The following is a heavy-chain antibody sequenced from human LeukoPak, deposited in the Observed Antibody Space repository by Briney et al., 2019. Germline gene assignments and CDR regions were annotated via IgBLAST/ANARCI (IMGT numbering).Heavy chain of an antibody. CDR1: GGSFTDYY. CDR3: ARRHDSSSYYDRTLDY. Sequence: SETLSLTCAVYGGSFTDYYWSWIRQSTGKRLEWIGEINHSGSTSYNPALKSRVSISVDTSKNQFSLKVNSVTAADAAVYYCARRHDSSSYYDRTLDYWGQGTLVTVSS. D-gene: IGHD3-22*01. CDR2: INHSGST. V-gene: IGHV4-34*01. J-gene: IGHJ4*02.